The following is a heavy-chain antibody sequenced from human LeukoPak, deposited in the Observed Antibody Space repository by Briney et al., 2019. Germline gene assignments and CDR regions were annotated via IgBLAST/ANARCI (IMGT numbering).Heavy chain of an antibody. J-gene: IGHJ4*02. CDR1: GVTFSSYA. Sequence: GGSLRLSCAASGVTFSSYAMHWVRQAPGKGLEWVAVISYDGSNKYYADSVKGRFTISRDNSKNTLYLQMNSLRAEDTAVYYCARDLNYFDYWGQGTLVTVSS. CDR2: ISYDGSNK. V-gene: IGHV3-30-3*01. CDR3: ARDLNYFDY.